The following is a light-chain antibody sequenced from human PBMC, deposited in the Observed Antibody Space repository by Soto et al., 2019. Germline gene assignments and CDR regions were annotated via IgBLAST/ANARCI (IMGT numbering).Light chain of an antibody. J-gene: IGKJ1*01. CDR1: QSISSW. CDR2: KAS. Sequence: DIQMTQSPSTLSASVGDRVTITCRASQSISSWVAWYQQKPGKGPKLLIYKASHLESGVPSRFSGSGSGTEFTLTISSLQPGDFATYYCQHYNTYPWTFGHGTKEDIK. CDR3: QHYNTYPWT. V-gene: IGKV1-5*03.